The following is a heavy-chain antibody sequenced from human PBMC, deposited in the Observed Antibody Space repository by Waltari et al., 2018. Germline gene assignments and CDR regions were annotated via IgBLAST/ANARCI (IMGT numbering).Heavy chain of an antibody. V-gene: IGHV3-23*01. CDR1: GFTFSSYA. Sequence: EVQLLESGGGLVQPGGSLRLSCAASGFTFSSYAMSWVRQAPGKGLGGVSAISGSGGSTYYADSVKGRFTISRDNSKNTLYLQMNSLRAEDTAVYYCAKDRSYYDFWSGYYTGWFDPWGQGTLVTVSS. D-gene: IGHD3-3*01. CDR2: ISGSGGST. CDR3: AKDRSYYDFWSGYYTGWFDP. J-gene: IGHJ5*02.